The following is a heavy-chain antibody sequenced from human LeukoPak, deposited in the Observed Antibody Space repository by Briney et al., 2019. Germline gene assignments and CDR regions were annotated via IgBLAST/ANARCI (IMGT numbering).Heavy chain of an antibody. CDR1: GYTFTSYY. Sequence: GASVTVSCTASGYTFTSYYMHWVRQAPGQGLEWMGVINPSGGSTSYAQKFQGRVTMTRDMSTSTVYMELSSLRSEDTAVYYCAREYCSGGSCYPNWFDPWGQGTLVTVSS. CDR2: INPSGGST. J-gene: IGHJ5*02. CDR3: AREYCSGGSCYPNWFDP. V-gene: IGHV1-46*01. D-gene: IGHD2-15*01.